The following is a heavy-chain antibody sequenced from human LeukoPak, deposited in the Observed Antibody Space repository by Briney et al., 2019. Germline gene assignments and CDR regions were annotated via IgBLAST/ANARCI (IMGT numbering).Heavy chain of an antibody. J-gene: IGHJ5*02. CDR1: GGSFGTYY. CDR2: INSGGST. Sequence: PSETLSLTCAVSGGSFGTYYWSWIRQPPGKGLEWIGYINSGGSTNYNPSLKSRVTISVDTSKNQFSLRLTSVTAADTAVYYCARKQKRSTSNNWFDPWGQGTLVTVSS. D-gene: IGHD2-2*01. CDR3: ARKQKRSTSNNWFDP. V-gene: IGHV4-4*09.